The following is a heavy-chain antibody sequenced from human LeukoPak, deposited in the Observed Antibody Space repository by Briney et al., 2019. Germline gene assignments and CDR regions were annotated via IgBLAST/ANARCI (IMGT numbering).Heavy chain of an antibody. CDR1: GYTFTSYY. J-gene: IGHJ6*03. Sequence: ASVKVSGKASGYTFTSYYMHWVRQAPGQGLEWMGWIYPNTGGSNYAQKFQGRVTVTRDTSISTAYMELSRLRSDDTAVYYCAREAYDSGSFRTDYYYMDVWGKGTTVTISS. V-gene: IGHV1-2*02. D-gene: IGHD3-10*01. CDR3: AREAYDSGSFRTDYYYMDV. CDR2: IYPNTGGS.